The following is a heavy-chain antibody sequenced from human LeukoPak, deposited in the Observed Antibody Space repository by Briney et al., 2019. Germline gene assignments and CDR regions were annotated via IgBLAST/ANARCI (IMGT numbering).Heavy chain of an antibody. D-gene: IGHD1-14*01. CDR1: GFTFSRYG. CDR2: IWYDGSNK. Sequence: GGSLRLSCAASGFTFSRYGMHWVRQTPGKGLEWVAVIWYDGSNKYYADSVKGRLTISRDNSKNTVYLQMNSLRAEDTAVYYCARDQDINRGFFQPGGYWGQGTLVTVSS. J-gene: IGHJ4*02. CDR3: ARDQDINRGFFQPGGY. V-gene: IGHV3-33*01.